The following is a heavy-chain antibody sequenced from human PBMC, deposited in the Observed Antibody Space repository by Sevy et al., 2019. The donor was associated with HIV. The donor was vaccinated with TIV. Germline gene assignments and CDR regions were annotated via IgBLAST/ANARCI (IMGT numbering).Heavy chain of an antibody. D-gene: IGHD2-8*01. CDR2: LSFGYGKI. CDR1: GFAFYEYS. Sequence: GGSLRLSCAASGFAFYEYSMSWIRQAPGKGLEWVETLSFGYGKINYADSVKGRFTISRDNSKNSFYLQMDNLRVEDTALYYCAREGCSRPHDYWGQGTRVTVSS. CDR3: AREGCSRPHDY. J-gene: IGHJ4*02. V-gene: IGHV3-23*01.